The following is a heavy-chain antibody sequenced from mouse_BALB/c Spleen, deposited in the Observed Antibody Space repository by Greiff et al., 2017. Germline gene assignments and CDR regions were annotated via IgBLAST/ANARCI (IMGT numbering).Heavy chain of an antibody. Sequence: EVQGVESGGGLVKPGGSLKLSCAASGFTFSSYAMSWVRQTPEKRLEWVASISSGGSTYYPDSVKGRFTISRDNARNILYLQMSSLRSEDTAMYYCAREAYDGYYFDYWGQGTTLTVSS. V-gene: IGHV5-6-5*01. D-gene: IGHD2-3*01. J-gene: IGHJ2*01. CDR3: AREAYDGYYFDY. CDR1: GFTFSSYA. CDR2: ISSGGST.